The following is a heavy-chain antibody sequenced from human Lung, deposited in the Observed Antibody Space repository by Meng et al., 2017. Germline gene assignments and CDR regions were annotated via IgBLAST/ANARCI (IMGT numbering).Heavy chain of an antibody. D-gene: IGHD2-2*01. Sequence: QVQLVQSGAEVKKPGSSVKVSCKASGGTFTTYTFNWVRQAPGHGLDWMGQIIPVLGIANYAQKFQGRVTITADKSTSTAYMELSSLTHDDTAIYFCATEYCGSTSCYVDFWGPGTLVTVSS. V-gene: IGHV1-69*10. CDR2: IIPVLGIA. J-gene: IGHJ4*02. CDR3: ATEYCGSTSCYVDF. CDR1: GGTFTTYT.